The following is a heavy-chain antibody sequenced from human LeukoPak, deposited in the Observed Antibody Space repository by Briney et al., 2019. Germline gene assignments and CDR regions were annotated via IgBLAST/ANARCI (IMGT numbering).Heavy chain of an antibody. CDR2: ISWNSGSI. V-gene: IGHV3-9*01. Sequence: GGSLRLSCAASGFTFDDYAMHWVRQAPGKGLEWVSGISWNSGSIGYADSVKGRFTISRDNAKNSLYLQMNSLRAEDTAVYYCAREEAEAFDIWGQGTMVTVSS. J-gene: IGHJ3*02. CDR3: AREEAEAFDI. CDR1: GFTFDDYA.